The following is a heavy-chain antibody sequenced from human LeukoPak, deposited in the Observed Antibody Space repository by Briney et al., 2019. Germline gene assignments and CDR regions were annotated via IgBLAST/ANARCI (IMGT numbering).Heavy chain of an antibody. CDR2: IKSDGST. J-gene: IGHJ1*01. V-gene: IGHV3-74*01. CDR3: ARAPAEIGGYYPEYFRH. Sequence: GGSLRLSCAASGFTFSRYWMHWVRQAPGKGLVWVSRIKSDGSTNYADSVRGRFTISRDNAKNTVSLQMNSLRAEDTGVYYCARAPAEIGGYYPEYFRHWGQGTLVTVSS. D-gene: IGHD3-22*01. CDR1: GFTFSRYW.